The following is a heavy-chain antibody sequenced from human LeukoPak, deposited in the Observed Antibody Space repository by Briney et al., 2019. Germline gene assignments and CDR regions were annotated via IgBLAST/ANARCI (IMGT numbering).Heavy chain of an antibody. CDR3: AREDLWLRDFDY. CDR2: IKQDGSEK. CDR1: GFTFNTYN. D-gene: IGHD5-12*01. J-gene: IGHJ4*02. Sequence: GGSLRLSCAGSGFTFNTYNMNWVRQAPGKGLEWVANIKQDGSEKYYVDSVKGRFTISRDNAKNSLYLQMNSLRAEDTAVYYCAREDLWLRDFDYWGQGTLVTVSS. V-gene: IGHV3-7*01.